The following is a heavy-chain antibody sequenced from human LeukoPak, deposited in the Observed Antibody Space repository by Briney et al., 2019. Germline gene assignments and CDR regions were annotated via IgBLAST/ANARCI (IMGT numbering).Heavy chain of an antibody. D-gene: IGHD3-3*01. J-gene: IGHJ4*02. Sequence: GGSLRLSCAASGFTFSSYGMHWVRQAPGKGLVWVAVIWHDGSNKYYADSVKGRFTISRDNSKNTLYLQMNSLRAEDTAVYYCAKDLNPDFWSGYSLFDYWGQGTLVTVSS. CDR1: GFTFSSYG. V-gene: IGHV3-30*02. CDR3: AKDLNPDFWSGYSLFDY. CDR2: IWHDGSNK.